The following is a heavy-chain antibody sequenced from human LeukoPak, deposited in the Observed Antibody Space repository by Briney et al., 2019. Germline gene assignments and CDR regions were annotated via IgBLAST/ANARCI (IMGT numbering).Heavy chain of an antibody. CDR3: ARLLSGSYRGGDY. Sequence: GESLKISCEGSGYNFIKYWIGWVRQMPGKGLEWMGIIYPGDSDTRYSPSFQGQVTISADKSISTAYLQWSSLKASDTAMYYCARLLSGSYRGGDYWGQGTLVTVSS. CDR2: IYPGDSDT. D-gene: IGHD1-26*01. J-gene: IGHJ4*02. CDR1: GYNFIKYW. V-gene: IGHV5-51*01.